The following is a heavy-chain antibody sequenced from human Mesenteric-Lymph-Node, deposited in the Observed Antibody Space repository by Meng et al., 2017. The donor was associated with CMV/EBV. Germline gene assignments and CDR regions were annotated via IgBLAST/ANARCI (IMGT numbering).Heavy chain of an antibody. Sequence: ASVKVSCKASGYTFTGHYIHWMRQAPGQGLEWMGWINHDSGGTDYAQNFQGRVTMTTDTSISTAYMELSSLRSDDTALYYCARFDTRGGPGGNWFDPWGQGTLVTVSS. J-gene: IGHJ5*02. CDR2: INHDSGGT. D-gene: IGHD1-26*01. V-gene: IGHV1-2*02. CDR1: GYTFTGHY. CDR3: ARFDTRGGPGGNWFDP.